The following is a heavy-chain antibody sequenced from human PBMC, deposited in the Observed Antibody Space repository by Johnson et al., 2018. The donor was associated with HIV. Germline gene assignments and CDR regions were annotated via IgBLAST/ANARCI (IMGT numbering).Heavy chain of an antibody. CDR2: ISYDGSDK. Sequence: VQLVESGGGVVQPGRSLRLSCAASGFTFSSYAIHWVRQAPAKGLEWVAVISYDGSDKYYADSVRGRFTISRDNSKNTLYLQMNSLRAEDTAVYYCAKASDAFDIWGQGTMVTVSS. CDR1: GFTFSSYA. V-gene: IGHV3-30*04. CDR3: AKASDAFDI. J-gene: IGHJ3*02.